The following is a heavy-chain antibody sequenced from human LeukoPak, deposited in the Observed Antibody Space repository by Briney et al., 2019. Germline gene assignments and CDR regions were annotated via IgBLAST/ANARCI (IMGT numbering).Heavy chain of an antibody. CDR3: ANGVYCSSTSCYDLYGMDV. V-gene: IGHV3-23*01. D-gene: IGHD2-2*01. CDR2: ISGGGGST. Sequence: RGGSLRLSWAASGFSLRTYGWSWVGQAAGKGLEWVSAISGGGGSTYYADSVKGRFTSPRDNPKITLYLQINSLRAEDTAVYYCANGVYCSSTSCYDLYGMDVWGQGTTVTVSS. J-gene: IGHJ6*02. CDR1: GFSLRTYG.